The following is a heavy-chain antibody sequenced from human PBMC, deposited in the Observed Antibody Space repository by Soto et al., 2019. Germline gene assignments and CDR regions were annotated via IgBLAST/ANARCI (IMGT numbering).Heavy chain of an antibody. D-gene: IGHD3-10*01. V-gene: IGHV4-39*01. CDR2: IYYSGST. J-gene: IGHJ6*02. CDR1: GGSISSSSYY. Sequence: PSETLSLTCTVSGGSISSSSYYWGWIRQPPGKGLEWIGSIYYSGSTYYNPSLKSRVTISVDTSKNQFSLKLSSVTAADTAVYYCARGGGYYGSGSYLGYGMDVWGQGTTVTSP. CDR3: ARGGGYYGSGSYLGYGMDV.